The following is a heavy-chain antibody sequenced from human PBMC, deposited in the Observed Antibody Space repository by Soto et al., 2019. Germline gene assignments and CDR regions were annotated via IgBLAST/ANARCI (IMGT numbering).Heavy chain of an antibody. Sequence: ITLKESGPPLVKPTQTLTLTCTFSGFSLNTRGVGVGWIRQPPGKALEWLALISWDGEKRYSPSLKSRLTSTKDTSEDQVVLTMTNIDPVDTATYYCAHRRGDLLTGHYYFDYWGQGTLVTVSS. CDR3: AHRRGDLLTGHYYFDY. D-gene: IGHD3-9*01. V-gene: IGHV2-5*02. CDR2: ISWDGEK. CDR1: GFSLNTRGVG. J-gene: IGHJ4*02.